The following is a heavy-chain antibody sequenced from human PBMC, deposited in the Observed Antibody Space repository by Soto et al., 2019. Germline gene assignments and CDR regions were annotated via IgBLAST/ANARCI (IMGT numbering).Heavy chain of an antibody. Sequence: GGSLRLSCAASGFTVSSYAMSWVRQAPGKGLEWVSAMSGSGGRTYYADSVKGRFTISRDNSKNTLYLQMNSLRAEDTAVYYCAKGVPGIAVAGTGYFQHWGQGT. CDR3: AKGVPGIAVAGTGYFQH. D-gene: IGHD6-19*01. V-gene: IGHV3-23*01. CDR1: GFTVSSYA. J-gene: IGHJ1*01. CDR2: MSGSGGRT.